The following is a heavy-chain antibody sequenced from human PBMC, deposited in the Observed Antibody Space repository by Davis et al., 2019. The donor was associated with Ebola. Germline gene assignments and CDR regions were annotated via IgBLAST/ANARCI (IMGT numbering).Heavy chain of an antibody. CDR3: ARLDGPYSSSPWYFDY. CDR1: GYTFTSYS. V-gene: IGHV5-51*01. Sequence: GESLKISCQGSGYTFTSYSIGWVRQMPGKGLEWMGSVYPANADTTYSPSFQGQVTISADKSISTAYLQWSSLKASDTAMYYCARLDGPYSSSPWYFDYWGQGTLVTVSS. D-gene: IGHD6-6*01. J-gene: IGHJ4*02. CDR2: VYPANADT.